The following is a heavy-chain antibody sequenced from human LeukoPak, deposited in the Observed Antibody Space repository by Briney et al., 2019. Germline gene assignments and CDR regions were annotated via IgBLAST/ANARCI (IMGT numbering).Heavy chain of an antibody. Sequence: GSSVKVSCKASGGTFSSYDISWVRQAPGQGLEWMGRIIPIFGTANYAQKFQGRVTITTDESTSTAYMELSSLRSEDTAVYYCASFNSGSEAFDVWGQGTMVTVSS. D-gene: IGHD1-26*01. V-gene: IGHV1-69*05. CDR3: ASFNSGSEAFDV. J-gene: IGHJ3*01. CDR2: IIPIFGTA. CDR1: GGTFSSYD.